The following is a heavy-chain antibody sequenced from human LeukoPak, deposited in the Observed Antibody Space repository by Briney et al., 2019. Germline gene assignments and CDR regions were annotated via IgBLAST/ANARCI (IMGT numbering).Heavy chain of an antibody. Sequence: PSETLSLTCTVSGYSISSGYYWGWIRQPPGKGLEWIGSIYHSGSTYYNPSLKSRVTISVDTSKNQFSLKLSSVTAADTAVYYCARPLGGSSRRDAFDIWGQGTMVTVSS. V-gene: IGHV4-38-2*02. CDR3: ARPLGGSSRRDAFDI. J-gene: IGHJ3*02. CDR1: GYSISSGYY. D-gene: IGHD1-26*01. CDR2: IYHSGST.